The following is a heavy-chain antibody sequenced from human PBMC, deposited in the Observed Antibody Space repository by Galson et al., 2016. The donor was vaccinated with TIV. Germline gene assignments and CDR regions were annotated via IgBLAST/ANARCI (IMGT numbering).Heavy chain of an antibody. CDR2: IRDDERNV. D-gene: IGHD2-2*01. CDR1: GFTFSSYG. V-gene: IGHV3-33*02. CDR3: ARERLVVVRAYYYFSGMDV. J-gene: IGHJ6*02. Sequence: SLRLSCAASGFTFSSYGMHWVRQAPGRGLEWVAFIRDDERNVYYADSARGRFTISRDNSKSTLLLQMNSLRAEDTAVYFCARERLVVVRAYYYFSGMDVWGQGTTVTVSS.